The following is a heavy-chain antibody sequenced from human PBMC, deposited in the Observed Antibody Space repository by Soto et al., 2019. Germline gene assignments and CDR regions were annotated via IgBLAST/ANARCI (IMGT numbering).Heavy chain of an antibody. D-gene: IGHD2-21*02. CDR3: STTVITAPLFEY. Sequence: EVQLVESGGGLVQPGGSLRLSCEGSGFTFSGHYMDWVRQAPGKGMEWLGRIRNKPNGHTTAYAASVKGRFTISRDDSKNLVYLQMNSQKSEDTALYYCSTTVITAPLFEYWGQGTLVAVSS. CDR2: IRNKPNGHTT. V-gene: IGHV3-72*01. J-gene: IGHJ4*02. CDR1: GFTFSGHY.